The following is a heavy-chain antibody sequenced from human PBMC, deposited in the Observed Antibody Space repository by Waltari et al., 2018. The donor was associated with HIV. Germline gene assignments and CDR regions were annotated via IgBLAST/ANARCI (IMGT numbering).Heavy chain of an antibody. CDR1: GFSLRTRGVG. J-gene: IGHJ4*02. V-gene: IGHV2-5*01. CDR3: AHRLGSRTWYGNFDY. Sequence: QITLKESGPTLVKPTQTLTLTFTFPGFSLRTRGVGVGWIRQPPGKALEWLALLYWNDEERYNPSLKSRLTITKHTSKNQVLLTMTDMDPVDTATYYCAHRLGSRTWYGNFDYWGQGILVSVSS. CDR2: LYWNDEE. D-gene: IGHD6-13*01.